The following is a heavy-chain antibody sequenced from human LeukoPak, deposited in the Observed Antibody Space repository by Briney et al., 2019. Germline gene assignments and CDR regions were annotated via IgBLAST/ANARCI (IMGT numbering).Heavy chain of an antibody. Sequence: GGSLRLSCAVSGFTFSSYGMHWVRQAPGKGLEWMAVISYDGTNKYYADSVRGRFTISRDNSKNTLYLQMNSLRAEDTAVYFCVRDSGEIPNTYYYDSSGYLHYWGPGTLVTVSS. CDR3: VRDSGEIPNTYYYDSSGYLHY. CDR1: GFTFSSYG. V-gene: IGHV3-30*03. J-gene: IGHJ4*02. D-gene: IGHD3-22*01. CDR2: ISYDGTNK.